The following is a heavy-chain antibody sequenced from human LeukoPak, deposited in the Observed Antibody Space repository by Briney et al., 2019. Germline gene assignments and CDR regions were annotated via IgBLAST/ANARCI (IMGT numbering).Heavy chain of an antibody. V-gene: IGHV1-2*02. J-gene: IGHJ4*02. D-gene: IGHD2-2*01. Sequence: ASVKVSCKASGYTFTSHYMHWVRQAPGQGLEWMGWINPNSGGTNYAQKFQGRVTMTRDTSISTAYMELSRLRSDDTAVYYCARDLGIYCSSTSCPFDYCGQGTLVTVSS. CDR1: GYTFTSHY. CDR2: INPNSGGT. CDR3: ARDLGIYCSSTSCPFDY.